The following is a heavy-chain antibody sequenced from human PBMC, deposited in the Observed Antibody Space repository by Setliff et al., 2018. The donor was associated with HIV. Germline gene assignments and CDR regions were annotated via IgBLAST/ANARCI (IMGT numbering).Heavy chain of an antibody. Sequence: SETLSLTCAVYGGSFSLYSWTWIRQPAGKGLEWIGRVSSRGDTNYNPSLKSRVTMSVDTSKNQFSLKLTSVTASDTAVYYCARAAAGNTGPFDLWGQGSPVTVSS. J-gene: IGHJ4*02. D-gene: IGHD4-17*01. CDR3: ARAAAGNTGPFDL. CDR1: GGSFSLYS. V-gene: IGHV4-59*10. CDR2: VSSRGDT.